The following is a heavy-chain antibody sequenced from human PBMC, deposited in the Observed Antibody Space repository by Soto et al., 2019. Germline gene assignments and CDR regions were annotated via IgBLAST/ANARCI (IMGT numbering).Heavy chain of an antibody. D-gene: IGHD2-2*01. CDR2: ISSSSSYI. Sequence: GESLKISCAASGFTFSSYSMNWVRQAPGKGLEWVSSISSSSSYIYYADSVKGRFTISRDNAKNSLYPQMNSLRAEDTAVYYCERDSTSDYWGQGTLGTVSS. J-gene: IGHJ4*02. CDR1: GFTFSSYS. CDR3: ERDSTSDY. V-gene: IGHV3-21*01.